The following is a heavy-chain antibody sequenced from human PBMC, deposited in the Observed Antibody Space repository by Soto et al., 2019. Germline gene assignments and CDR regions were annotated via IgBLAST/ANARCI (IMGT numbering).Heavy chain of an antibody. V-gene: IGHV1-24*01. CDR1: GYTLTELS. J-gene: IGHJ6*02. CDR3: ATDGAALGHYYYGMDV. CDR2: FDPEDGET. D-gene: IGHD1-26*01. Sequence: ASVKVSCKVSGYTLTELSMHWVRQAPGKGLEWMGGFDPEDGETIYAQKFQGRVTMTEDTSTDTAYMELSSLRSEDTAVYYCATDGAALGHYYYGMDVWGQGTTVTVSS.